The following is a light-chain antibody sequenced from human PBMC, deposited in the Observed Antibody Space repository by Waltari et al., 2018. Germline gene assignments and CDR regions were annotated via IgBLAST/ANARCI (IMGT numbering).Light chain of an antibody. CDR2: EAS. Sequence: EIVLTQSPGTLSLSPGARATLSCRARQNIGRYLVWYQQKPGQAPRLLIYEASRRATGIPDRFSGSGSGTDFSLTISRLEPEDFAVYYCQNHERLPATFGQGTKVEIK. CDR1: QNIGRY. J-gene: IGKJ1*01. V-gene: IGKV3-20*01. CDR3: QNHERLPAT.